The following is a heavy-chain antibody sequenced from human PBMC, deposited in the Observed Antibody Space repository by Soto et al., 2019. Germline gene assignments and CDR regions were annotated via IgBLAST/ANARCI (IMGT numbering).Heavy chain of an antibody. CDR3: AREGLGYCSGGSCPFDY. D-gene: IGHD2-15*01. V-gene: IGHV3-30-3*01. J-gene: IGHJ4*02. CDR1: GFTFSSYA. CDR2: ISYDGSNK. Sequence: QVQLVESGGGVVQPGRSLRLSCVASGFTFSSYAMHWVRQAPGKGLEWVAVISYDGSNKYYADSVKGRFTISRDNSKNTLYLQMNSLRAEDTAVYYCAREGLGYCSGGSCPFDYWGQGTLVTVSS.